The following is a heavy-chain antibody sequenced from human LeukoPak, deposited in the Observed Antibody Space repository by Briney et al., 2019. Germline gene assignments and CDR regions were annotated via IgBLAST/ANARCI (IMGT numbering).Heavy chain of an antibody. CDR3: ARLRRLKYYYDSSGYYYDY. V-gene: IGHV4-34*01. J-gene: IGHJ4*02. CDR1: GGSFSNYY. D-gene: IGHD3-22*01. CDR2: INHSGST. Sequence: SETLSLTCAVYGGSFSNYYWSWIRQPPGKGLEWIGEINHSGSTNYNPSPKSRVTISVDTSKNQFSLKLSSVTAADTAVYYCARLRRLKYYYDSSGYYYDYWGQGTLVTVSS.